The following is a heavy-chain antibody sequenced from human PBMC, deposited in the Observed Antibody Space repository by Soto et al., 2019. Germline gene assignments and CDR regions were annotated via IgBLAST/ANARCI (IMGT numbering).Heavy chain of an antibody. D-gene: IGHD3-10*01. J-gene: IGHJ6*02. CDR2: INPSGGST. Sequence: ASVKVSCKASGYTFTSYYMHWVRQAPGQGLEWMGIINPSGGSTSYAQKFQGRVTMTRDTSTSTVYMELSSLRSEDTAVYYCARGTLADYYGSGSYDKYYYYGMDVWGQGTTVTVSS. CDR3: ARGTLADYYGSGSYDKYYYYGMDV. CDR1: GYTFTSYY. V-gene: IGHV1-46*01.